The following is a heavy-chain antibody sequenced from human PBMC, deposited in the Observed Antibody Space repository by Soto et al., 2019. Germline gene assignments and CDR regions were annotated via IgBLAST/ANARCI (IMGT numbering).Heavy chain of an antibody. J-gene: IGHJ6*02. CDR3: ASPTVTPHYGMDV. V-gene: IGHV3-11*01. CDR1: GFTFSDYY. CDR2: ISSSGSTI. D-gene: IGHD4-17*01. Sequence: QVQLVESGGGLVKPGGSLRLSCAASGFTFSDYYMSWIRQAPGKGLEWVSYISSSGSTIHYADSVKGRFTISRDNPKNSQYLKMNSLGDEDTAVYYGASPTVTPHYGMDVWGQGTTVTVSS.